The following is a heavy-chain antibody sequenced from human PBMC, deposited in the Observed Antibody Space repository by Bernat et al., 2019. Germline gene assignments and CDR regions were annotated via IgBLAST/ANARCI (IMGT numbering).Heavy chain of an antibody. J-gene: IGHJ4*02. V-gene: IGHV3-73*01. D-gene: IGHD1-26*01. CDR1: GFTFSGSA. Sequence: EVQLVESGGGLVQPGGSLKLSCAASGFTFSGSAMHWVRQASGKGLEWVGRIRSKANSYATAYAASVKGRFTISRDDSKNTAYLQMNSLKTEDTAVYYCTGRSLYYFDYWGQGTLVTVSS. CDR2: IRSKANSYAT. CDR3: TGRSLYYFDY.